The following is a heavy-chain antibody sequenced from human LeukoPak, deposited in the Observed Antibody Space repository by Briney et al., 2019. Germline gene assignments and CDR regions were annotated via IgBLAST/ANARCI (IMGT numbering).Heavy chain of an antibody. CDR1: GFTFSSYE. Sequence: GGSLRLSCAASGFTFSSYEMHWVRQAPGKGLEWISYITSSAGTIYYADSVKSRFTISRDNAKSSLYLQMNSLRVEDTAVYYCARVHHNTAMVDIDYWGQGTLVTVSS. CDR2: ITSSAGTI. V-gene: IGHV3-48*03. J-gene: IGHJ4*02. D-gene: IGHD5-18*01. CDR3: ARVHHNTAMVDIDY.